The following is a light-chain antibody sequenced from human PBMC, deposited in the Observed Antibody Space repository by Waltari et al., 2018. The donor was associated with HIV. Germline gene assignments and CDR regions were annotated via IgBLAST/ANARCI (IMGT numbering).Light chain of an antibody. CDR3: AAWDDRLSGWV. CDR2: RNN. Sequence: QSVLTQPPSASGTPGQRVTISCSGSSSNIGRHYVYWYQQLPRTAPKLLIHRNNQRPSGAPDRFSGSKSGTSVSLAISGLRSEDEADYYCAAWDDRLSGWVFGGGTKLTV. CDR1: SSNIGRHY. J-gene: IGLJ3*02. V-gene: IGLV1-47*01.